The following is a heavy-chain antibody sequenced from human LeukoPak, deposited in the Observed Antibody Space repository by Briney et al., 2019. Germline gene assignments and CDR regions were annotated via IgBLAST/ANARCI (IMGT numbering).Heavy chain of an antibody. J-gene: IGHJ5*02. CDR2: IKMDGSSI. D-gene: IGHD4-11*01. V-gene: IGHV3-74*01. CDR3: ARDNSPGWFGP. Sequence: GGSLRLSCAASGFTSSSRWMHWVRQGPGKGLECVSRIKMDGSSIDYADSVRGRFTVSRDNAKNTLYLEMNSLRVEDTAVYYCARDNSPGWFGPWGQGTLVTVSS. CDR1: GFTSSSRW.